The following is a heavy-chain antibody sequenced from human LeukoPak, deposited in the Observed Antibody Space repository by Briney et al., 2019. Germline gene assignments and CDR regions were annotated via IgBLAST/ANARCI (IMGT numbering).Heavy chain of an antibody. V-gene: IGHV3-9*01. J-gene: IGHJ4*02. Sequence: PGGSLRLSCAVSGGTVDDYAMRWVRHVPGKGLEWVVGIILNSDTRGDVDSEKGRFTISRDNARNFLYLQMNSLRAEDTALYYCITNGGGDSGYGNFDYWGQGALVTVSS. CDR3: ITNGGGDSGYGNFDY. CDR1: GGTVDDYA. D-gene: IGHD5-12*01. CDR2: IILNSDTR.